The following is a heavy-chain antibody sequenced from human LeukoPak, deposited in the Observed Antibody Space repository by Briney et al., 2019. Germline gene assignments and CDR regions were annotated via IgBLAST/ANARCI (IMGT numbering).Heavy chain of an antibody. J-gene: IGHJ6*03. CDR1: GGTFSSYA. V-gene: IGHV1-69*06. Sequence: ASVKVSCKASGGTFSSYAISWVRQAPGQGLEWMGGIIPIFGTANYAQKFQGRVTITADKSTSTAYMELSSLRSEDTAVYYCARVHHTVTRPYHSYYYYMDVWGKGTTVTVSS. CDR3: ARVHHTVTRPYHSYYYYMDV. D-gene: IGHD4-17*01. CDR2: IIPIFGTA.